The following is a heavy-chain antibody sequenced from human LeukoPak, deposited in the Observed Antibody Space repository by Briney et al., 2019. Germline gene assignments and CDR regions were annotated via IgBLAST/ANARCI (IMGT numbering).Heavy chain of an antibody. CDR1: GFTFSSYA. Sequence: PGGSLRLSCAASGFTFSSYAMHWVRQAPGKGLEWVAVISYDGSNKYYADSVKGRFTISRDNSKNTLYLQMNSLRAEDTAVYYCARVQAPLATIGASFDYWGQGTLVTVSS. V-gene: IGHV3-30-3*01. J-gene: IGHJ4*02. D-gene: IGHD5-24*01. CDR2: ISYDGSNK. CDR3: ARVQAPLATIGASFDY.